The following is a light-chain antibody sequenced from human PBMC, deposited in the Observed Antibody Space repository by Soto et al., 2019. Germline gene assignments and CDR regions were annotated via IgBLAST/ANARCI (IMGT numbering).Light chain of an antibody. J-gene: IGKJ1*01. CDR2: AAS. CDR1: ESISSY. Sequence: DIRMTHYPSSLSASVGDRVIITCRASESISSYLNWYQQKPGKAPKLLIYAASSLQSGVPSRFSGSGSGTDFTLTISRLQPDDFTTYCCQQSYSSPGTFGQGTKVDIK. CDR3: QQSYSSPGT. V-gene: IGKV1-39*01.